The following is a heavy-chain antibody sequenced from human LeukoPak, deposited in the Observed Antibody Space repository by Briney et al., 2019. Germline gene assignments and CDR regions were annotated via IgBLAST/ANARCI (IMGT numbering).Heavy chain of an antibody. CDR1: GFTFSNHW. D-gene: IGHD1-26*01. V-gene: IGHV3-74*01. CDR3: ARDKIVGATNLDY. J-gene: IGHJ4*02. Sequence: GGSLRLSCAASGFTFSNHWMHWVRHTPEKGLVWVSNISPDGSRTDYADSVKGRFTISRDNAENSLYLQMNSLRAEDTAVYYCARDKIVGATNLDYWGQGTLVTVSS. CDR2: ISPDGSRT.